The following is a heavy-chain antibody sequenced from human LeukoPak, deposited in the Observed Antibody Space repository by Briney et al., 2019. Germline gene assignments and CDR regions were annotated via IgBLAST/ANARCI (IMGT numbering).Heavy chain of an antibody. J-gene: IGHJ4*02. CDR1: GYTFTSCY. CDR3: ARDARSFGELLY. CDR2: INPSGGST. Sequence: ASVKVSCKASGYTFTSCYMHWVRQAPGQGLEWMGIINPSGGSTSYAQKFQGRVTMTRDTSTSTVYMELSSLRSEDTAVYYCARDARSFGELLYWGQGTLVTVSS. V-gene: IGHV1-46*01. D-gene: IGHD3-10*01.